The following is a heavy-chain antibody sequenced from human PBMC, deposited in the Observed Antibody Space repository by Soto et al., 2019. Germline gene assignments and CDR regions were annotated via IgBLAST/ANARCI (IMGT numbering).Heavy chain of an antibody. D-gene: IGHD3-9*01. CDR1: GYTFTSYG. CDR3: ARERPDILTGQVPDY. CDR2: ISAYNGNT. J-gene: IGHJ4*02. V-gene: IGHV1-18*01. Sequence: QVQLVQSGAEVKKPGASVKVSCKASGYTFTSYGISWVRQAPGQGLEWMGWISAYNGNTNYAQKLEGRVTMTTDTATSTAYLELRSLRSDDTAVYYCARERPDILTGQVPDYWGQGTLVTVSS.